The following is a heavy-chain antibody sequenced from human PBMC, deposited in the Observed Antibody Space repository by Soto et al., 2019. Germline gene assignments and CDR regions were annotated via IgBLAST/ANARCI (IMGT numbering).Heavy chain of an antibody. J-gene: IGHJ4*02. CDR2: ISGSGGST. D-gene: IGHD6-19*01. Sequence: EVQLLESGGGLVQPGGSLRLSCAASGFTFSSYAMSWVRQAPGKGLEWVSAISGSGGSTYYADSVKGRFTIVRDNSKNALYLRMTSLRAEDTAVYYCAKIEYSSGWYGGGFDYWGQVTLVTVSA. CDR3: AKIEYSSGWYGGGFDY. CDR1: GFTFSSYA. V-gene: IGHV3-23*01.